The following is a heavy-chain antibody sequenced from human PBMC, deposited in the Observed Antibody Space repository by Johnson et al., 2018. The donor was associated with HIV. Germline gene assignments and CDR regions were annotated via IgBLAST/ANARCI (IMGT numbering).Heavy chain of an antibody. CDR3: TRRSPYDAFDI. CDR2: ISYDGSNK. J-gene: IGHJ3*02. Sequence: QVQLVESGGGVVRPGGSLRLSCVASGFTFSSYAMHWVRQAPGKGLEWVAVISYDGSNKYYADSVKGRFTISRDNSKNTLYLQMNSLRAEDTAVYYCTRRSPYDAFDIWGQGTMVTVSS. CDR1: GFTFSSYA. V-gene: IGHV3-30*14.